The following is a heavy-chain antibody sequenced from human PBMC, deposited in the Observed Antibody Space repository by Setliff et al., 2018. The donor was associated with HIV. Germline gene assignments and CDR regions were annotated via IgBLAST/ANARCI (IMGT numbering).Heavy chain of an antibody. CDR2: IYHSGST. D-gene: IGHD2-8*01. Sequence: PSETLSLTCAVSGYSISSGYYWGWIRQPPGKGLEWIGSIYHSGSTYYNPSLKSRVTISEDTSKNQFSLKLGPVTAADTAVYYCAREKTNAGGGFDAFDIGGQGTMVTVSS. CDR1: GYSISSGYY. J-gene: IGHJ3*02. CDR3: AREKTNAGGGFDAFDI. V-gene: IGHV4-38-2*02.